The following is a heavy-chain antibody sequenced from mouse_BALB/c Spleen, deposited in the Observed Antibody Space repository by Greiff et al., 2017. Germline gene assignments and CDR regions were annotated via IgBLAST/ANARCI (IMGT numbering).Heavy chain of an antibody. J-gene: IGHJ4*01. Sequence: EVQLVESGGGLVKPGGSLKLSCAASGFTFSSYAMSWVRQSPEKRLEWVAEISSGGSYTYYPDTVTGRFTISRDNAKNTLYLEMSSLRSEDTAMYYCARDYYGSSYVSMDYWGQGTSVTVSS. CDR1: GFTFSSYA. CDR2: ISSGGSYT. CDR3: ARDYYGSSYVSMDY. V-gene: IGHV5-9-4*01. D-gene: IGHD1-1*01.